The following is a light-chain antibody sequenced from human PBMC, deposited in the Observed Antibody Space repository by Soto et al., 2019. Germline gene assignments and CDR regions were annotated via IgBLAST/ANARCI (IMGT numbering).Light chain of an antibody. CDR3: SSYTSSTTWV. CDR2: EVS. CDR1: SSDVGAYNY. J-gene: IGLJ3*02. Sequence: QSALTQPASVSGSPGQSITLSCTGTSSDVGAYNYVSWYQQHPGKAPKLMIYEVSYRPSGVSDRFSGSRSGNTASLTISGLQAEDESDYYCSSYTSSTTWVFGGGTKLTVL. V-gene: IGLV2-14*01.